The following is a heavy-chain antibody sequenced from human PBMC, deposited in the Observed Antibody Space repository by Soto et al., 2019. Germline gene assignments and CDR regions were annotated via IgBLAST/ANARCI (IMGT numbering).Heavy chain of an antibody. V-gene: IGHV3-30*18. CDR1: GFTFSSYG. J-gene: IGHJ6*02. CDR2: ISYDGSNK. CDR3: AKEYSSSWKYYYYYYGMDV. Sequence: PGGSLRFSCAASGFTFSSYGMHWVRQAPGKGLEWVAVISYDGSNKYYADSVKGRFTISRDNSKNTLYLQMNSLRAEDTAVYYCAKEYSSSWKYYYYYYGMDVWGQGTTVTVSS. D-gene: IGHD6-13*01.